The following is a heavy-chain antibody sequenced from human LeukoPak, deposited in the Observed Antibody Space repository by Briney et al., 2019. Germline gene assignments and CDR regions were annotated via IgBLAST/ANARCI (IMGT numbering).Heavy chain of an antibody. J-gene: IGHJ3*02. V-gene: IGHV3-23*01. CDR3: ARGIRRGVTASDI. CDR1: GFTFSSYG. CDR2: ISGSGGST. Sequence: GGSLRLSCAASGFTFSSYGMSWVRQAPGKGLEWVSAISGSGGSTYYADSVKGRFTISRDNSKNTLYLQMNSLRAEDTAVYYCARGIRRGVTASDIWGQGTMVTVSS. D-gene: IGHD3-10*01.